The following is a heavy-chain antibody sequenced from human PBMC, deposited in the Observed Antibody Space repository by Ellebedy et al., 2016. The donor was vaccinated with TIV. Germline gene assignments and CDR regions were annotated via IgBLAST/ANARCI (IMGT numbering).Heavy chain of an antibody. CDR2: IWYDGSNK. Sequence: PGGSLRFSCAASGFTFSSYGMHWVRQAPGKGLEWVAVIWYDGSNKYYADSVKGRFTISRANSKNTLYLQMNSLRAEETAVYYCARDYCSSTSCFVYYYYGMDVWGQGTTVTVSS. J-gene: IGHJ6*02. D-gene: IGHD2-2*01. V-gene: IGHV3-33*08. CDR1: GFTFSSYG. CDR3: ARDYCSSTSCFVYYYYGMDV.